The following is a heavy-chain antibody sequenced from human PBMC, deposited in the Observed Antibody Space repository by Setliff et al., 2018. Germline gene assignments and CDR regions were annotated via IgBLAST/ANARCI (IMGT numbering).Heavy chain of an antibody. Sequence: GASVKVSCKASGGTFSSYAISWVRQAPGQGFEWMGGIITVFGTADYAQKFQGRVTITADESTTTFYMEVSSLRSDDTAVYYCAGEFYSFWSGYTDRQYYFYGMDVWGQGTTVTVSS. V-gene: IGHV1-69*13. CDR1: GGTFSSYA. J-gene: IGHJ6*02. D-gene: IGHD3-3*01. CDR3: AGEFYSFWSGYTDRQYYFYGMDV. CDR2: IITVFGTA.